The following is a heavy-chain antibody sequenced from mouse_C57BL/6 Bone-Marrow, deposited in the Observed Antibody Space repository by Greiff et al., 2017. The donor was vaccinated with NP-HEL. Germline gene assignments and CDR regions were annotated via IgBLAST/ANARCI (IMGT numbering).Heavy chain of an antibody. Sequence: VQLQQPGAELVRPGSSVKLSCKASGYTFTSYWMDWVKQRPGQGLEWIGNIYPSDSETHYNQKFKDKATLTVDKSSSTAYMQLSSLTSEDSAVYYCARREDGYYRLAFFAYWGQGTLVTVSA. CDR2: IYPSDSET. CDR1: GYTFTSYW. J-gene: IGHJ3*01. D-gene: IGHD2-3*01. CDR3: ARREDGYYRLAFFAY. V-gene: IGHV1-61*01.